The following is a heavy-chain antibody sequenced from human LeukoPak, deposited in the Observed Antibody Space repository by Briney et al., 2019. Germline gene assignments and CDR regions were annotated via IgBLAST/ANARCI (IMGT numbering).Heavy chain of an antibody. V-gene: IGHV3-30*02. CDR1: SFTFRSYG. D-gene: IGHD5-24*01. Sequence: GGSLRLSCAASSFTFRSYGMHWVRQAPGKGLEWVAFIRYDGSNKYYADSVKGRFTISRDNAKNSLYLQMSSLRPEDTAVYYCARERDRVEMATNPRSTYMDVWGKGTTVTVSS. CDR3: ARERDRVEMATNPRSTYMDV. CDR2: IRYDGSNK. J-gene: IGHJ6*03.